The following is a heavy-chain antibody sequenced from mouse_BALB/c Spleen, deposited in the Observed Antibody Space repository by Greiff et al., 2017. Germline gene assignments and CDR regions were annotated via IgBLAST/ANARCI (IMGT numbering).Heavy chain of an antibody. D-gene: IGHD1-1*01. CDR1: GFTFSSYA. CDR2: ISSGGST. CDR3: ARLLRLSFDY. Sequence: EVKLMESGGGLVKPGGSLKLSCAASGFTFSSYAMSWVRQTPEKRLEWVASISSGGSTYYPDSVKGRFTISRDNARNILYLQMSSLRSEDTAMYYCARLLRLSFDYWGQGTTLTVSS. J-gene: IGHJ2*01. V-gene: IGHV5-6-5*01.